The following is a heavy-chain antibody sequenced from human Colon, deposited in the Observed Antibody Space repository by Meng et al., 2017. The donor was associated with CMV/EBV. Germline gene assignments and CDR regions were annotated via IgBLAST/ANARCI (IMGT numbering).Heavy chain of an antibody. V-gene: IGHV3-74*01. CDR1: GFTFSTYW. J-gene: IGHJ4*02. D-gene: IGHD1-7*01. CDR3: TRANNWNFVDFDY. Sequence: GESLKISCAVSGFTFSTYWMHWVRQPPGKGLVWVSRINSAGSTVYADSVKGRFTISRDNAKNTLYLQMNSLRADDTAVYYCTRANNWNFVDFDYWGQGTLVTVSS. CDR2: INSAGST.